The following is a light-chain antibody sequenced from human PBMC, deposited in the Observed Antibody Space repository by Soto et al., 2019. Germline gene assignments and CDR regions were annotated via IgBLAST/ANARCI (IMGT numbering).Light chain of an antibody. J-gene: IGKJ3*01. V-gene: IGKV1-12*01. CDR3: QQAHSFPT. CDR1: QGISSY. Sequence: DIQMTPSPSSVSASVGDRVTITCRAGQGISSYLAWYQQKPGEAPKLLIYAASSLQSGVPSRFSGSGSGADFTLTISSLQPEDSATYYCQQAHSFPTFGPGTKVDIK. CDR2: AAS.